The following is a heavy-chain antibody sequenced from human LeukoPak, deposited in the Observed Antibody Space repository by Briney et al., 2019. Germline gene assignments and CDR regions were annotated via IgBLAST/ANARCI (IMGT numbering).Heavy chain of an antibody. CDR3: ARDRPINKSPDY. CDR2: IKQDGSEK. D-gene: IGHD6-6*01. CDR1: GFTFSSYW. Sequence: PGGSLRLSCAASGFTFSSYWMSWVRQAPGKGLEWVATIKQDGSEKYYVDSVKGRFTISRDNAKNSLYMQMNSLRVEDTAVYYCARDRPINKSPDYWGQGTLVTVSS. V-gene: IGHV3-7*01. J-gene: IGHJ4*02.